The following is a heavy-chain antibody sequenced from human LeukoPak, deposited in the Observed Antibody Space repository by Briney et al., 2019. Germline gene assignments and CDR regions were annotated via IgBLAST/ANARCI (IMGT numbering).Heavy chain of an antibody. D-gene: IGHD1-14*01. CDR2: ISSSSSTI. Sequence: GGSLRLSCAASGFTFSSYAMSWVRQAPGKGLEWVSYISSSSSTIYYADSVKGRFTISRDNAKNSLYLQMNSLRAEDTAVYYCASEPGNWFDPWGQGTLVTVSS. CDR1: GFTFSSYA. V-gene: IGHV3-48*04. J-gene: IGHJ5*02. CDR3: ASEPGNWFDP.